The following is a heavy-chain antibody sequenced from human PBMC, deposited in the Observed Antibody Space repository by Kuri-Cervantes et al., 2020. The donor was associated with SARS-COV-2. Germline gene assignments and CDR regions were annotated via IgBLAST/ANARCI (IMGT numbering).Heavy chain of an antibody. J-gene: IGHJ1*01. CDR2: IIPSFGTT. D-gene: IGHD6-19*01. CDR1: GGTFSNYG. CDR3: TREGHSSGWDAEYFHH. V-gene: IGHV1-69*13. Sequence: SVKVSCKASGGTFSNYGTSWVRQAPGQGLEWMGGIIPSFGTTKYARKFQGRVTITADGSTSTAYMELSSLRYEDTAVYYCTREGHSSGWDAEYFHHWGQGTLVTVSS.